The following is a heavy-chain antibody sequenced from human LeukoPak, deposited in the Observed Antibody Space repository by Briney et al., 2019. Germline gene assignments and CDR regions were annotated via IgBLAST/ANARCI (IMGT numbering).Heavy chain of an antibody. V-gene: IGHV3-33*01. CDR2: IWYDGSKT. CDR1: GFTFNNYG. D-gene: IGHD2-15*01. Sequence: GGSLRLSCAASGFTFNNYGFHWVRQAPGKGLEWVAVIWYDGSKTYYVDSVKGRFTVSRDNSKNTVYLQMNSLRAEDTAMYYCARDGSGGAYAWFDPWGQGTLVTVSS. J-gene: IGHJ5*02. CDR3: ARDGSGGAYAWFDP.